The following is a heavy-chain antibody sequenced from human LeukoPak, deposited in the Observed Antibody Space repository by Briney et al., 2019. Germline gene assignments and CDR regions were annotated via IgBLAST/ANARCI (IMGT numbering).Heavy chain of an antibody. J-gene: IGHJ4*02. V-gene: IGHV1-2*02. D-gene: IGHD3-22*01. CDR1: GYTFTGYY. CDR2: MNPITGGT. CDR3: TRANGVYEVRGYSHGF. Sequence: GASLKVSCKASGYTFTGYYIHWLRQAPGQRLEWMGWMNPITGGTTYAQNFLGRVAMTRDTSISTAYMELTSLTSDDTAVYYCTRANGVYEVRGYSHGFWGRGTLVTVSS.